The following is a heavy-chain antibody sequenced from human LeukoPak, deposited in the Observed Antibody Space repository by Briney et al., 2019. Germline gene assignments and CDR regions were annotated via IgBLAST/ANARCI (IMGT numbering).Heavy chain of an antibody. J-gene: IGHJ4*02. V-gene: IGHV3-33*01. CDR3: ARHGDYGDYFDY. Sequence: PGGSLRLSCAASGFTFSSYGMHWVRQAPGKGLEWVAVIWYDGSNKYYADSVKGRFTISRDNSKNTLYLQMNSLRAEDTAVYYCARHGDYGDYFDYWGQGTLVTVSS. CDR2: IWYDGSNK. D-gene: IGHD4-17*01. CDR1: GFTFSSYG.